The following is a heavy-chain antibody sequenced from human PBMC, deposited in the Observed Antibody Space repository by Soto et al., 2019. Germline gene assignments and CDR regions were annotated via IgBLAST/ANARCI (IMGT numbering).Heavy chain of an antibody. CDR2: MYYSGTT. CDR3: AVVDSTGNWFAP. Sequence: KPSETLSLTCTVSGGSISSSDFYWGWLRQPPGKGLDFIGSMYYSGTTYYNPSLKNRITISVDTSKNQFSLKLISVTAADTAVYYCAVVDSTGNWFAPWGQGALVTVSS. CDR1: GGSISSSDFY. D-gene: IGHD3-22*01. J-gene: IGHJ5*02. V-gene: IGHV4-39*01.